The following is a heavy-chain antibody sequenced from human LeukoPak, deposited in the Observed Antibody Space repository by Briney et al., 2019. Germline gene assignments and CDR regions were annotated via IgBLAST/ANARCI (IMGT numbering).Heavy chain of an antibody. D-gene: IGHD3-22*01. CDR1: GYTFTDYH. CDR3: ARGLYDSRGYYHVDC. J-gene: IGHJ4*02. CDR2: INPNTGGT. Sequence: ASVKVSCKASGYTFTDYHMHWVRQAPGQGLEWVGWINPNTGGTNYAQSFQGRVTMTRDTSINTGNMELSRLTSDDTAVYYCARGLYDSRGYYHVDCWGQGTLITVSS. V-gene: IGHV1-2*02.